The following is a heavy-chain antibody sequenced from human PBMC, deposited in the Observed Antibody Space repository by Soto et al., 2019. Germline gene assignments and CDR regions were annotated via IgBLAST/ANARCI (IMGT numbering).Heavy chain of an antibody. CDR3: ARGPYSSSGYGGPRTAHWFAP. CDR2: INHSGST. Sequence: QVQLQQCGAGLLKPSETLSLTCAVYGGSFSGYYWSWIRQPPGKGLEGIGEINHSGSTNYNPYLKSRVTISEDTYKNQYSLKLVAATAADTAVSYCARGPYSSSGYGGPRTAHWFAPWDQGTLVTVSS. V-gene: IGHV4-34*01. CDR1: GGSFSGYY. J-gene: IGHJ5*02. D-gene: IGHD6-13*01.